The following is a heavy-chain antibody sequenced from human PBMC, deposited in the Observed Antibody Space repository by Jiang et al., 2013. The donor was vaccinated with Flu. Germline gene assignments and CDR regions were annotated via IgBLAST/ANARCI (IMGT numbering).Heavy chain of an antibody. Sequence: CKASGYTFTSYYMHWARQAPGQGLEWMGIINPSGGSTSYAQKFQGRVTMTRDTSTSTVYMELSSLRSEDTAVYYCARWYYDFWSGTPPRNNWFDPWGQGTLVTVSS. J-gene: IGHJ5*02. CDR1: GYTFTSYY. V-gene: IGHV1-46*01. CDR2: INPSGGST. CDR3: ARWYYDFWSGTPPRNNWFDP. D-gene: IGHD3-3*01.